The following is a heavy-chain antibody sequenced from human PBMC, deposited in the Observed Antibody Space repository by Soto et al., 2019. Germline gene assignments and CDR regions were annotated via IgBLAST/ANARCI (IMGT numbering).Heavy chain of an antibody. CDR3: ARDLNLSYYFDY. Sequence: QVQLQESGPGLVKPSQTLSLTCTVSGGSISSGGYYWSWIRQHPGKGLEWIGYIYYSGSTYYNPSPXSXXTISVDTSKNQFSLKLSSVTAADTAVYYCARDLNLSYYFDYWGQGTLVTVSS. J-gene: IGHJ4*02. V-gene: IGHV4-31*03. CDR1: GGSISSGGYY. CDR2: IYYSGST.